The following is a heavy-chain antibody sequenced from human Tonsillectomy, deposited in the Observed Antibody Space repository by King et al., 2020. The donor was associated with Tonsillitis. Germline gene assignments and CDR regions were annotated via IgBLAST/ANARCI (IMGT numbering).Heavy chain of an antibody. V-gene: IGHV3-21*01. Sequence: VQLVESGGGLVKPGGSLRLSCAASGFTFSSYSMNWVRQAPGKGLEWVSSIISSSSYIYYADSVKGRFTISRDNAKNSLYLQMNSLRAEDTAVYYCARELGYCSGGSYYFDYWGQGTLVTVSS. D-gene: IGHD2-15*01. CDR2: IISSSSYI. J-gene: IGHJ4*02. CDR3: ARELGYCSGGSYYFDY. CDR1: GFTFSSYS.